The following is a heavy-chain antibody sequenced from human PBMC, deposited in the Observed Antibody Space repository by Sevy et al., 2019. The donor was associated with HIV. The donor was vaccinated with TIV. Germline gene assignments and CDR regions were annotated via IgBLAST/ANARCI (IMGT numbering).Heavy chain of an antibody. Sequence: GGSLRLSCAASGFTFSSYGMHWVRQAPGKGLEWVAVISYDGNNKYYGDSVKGRFTISRDNSKNTLYLQMNSLRAEDTAVYYCAKWSMGGARWLQLGAFDIWGQGTMVTVSS. J-gene: IGHJ3*02. CDR3: AKWSMGGARWLQLGAFDI. CDR1: GFTFSSYG. V-gene: IGHV3-30*18. CDR2: ISYDGNNK. D-gene: IGHD5-12*01.